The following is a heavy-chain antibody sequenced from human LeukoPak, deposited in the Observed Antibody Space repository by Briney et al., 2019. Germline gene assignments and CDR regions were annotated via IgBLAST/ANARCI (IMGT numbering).Heavy chain of an antibody. CDR3: ARCSGYSYGHNYYYGMDV. CDR1: GDSVSSNSAA. D-gene: IGHD5-18*01. Sequence: SQTLSLTCAISGDSVSSNSAAWNWIRQSPSRGLEWLGRTYYRSKWYNDYAVSVKSRITINPDTSKNQFSLQLNSVTPEDTVVYYCARCSGYSYGHNYYYGMDVWGQGTTVTVSS. J-gene: IGHJ6*02. CDR2: TYYRSKWYN. V-gene: IGHV6-1*01.